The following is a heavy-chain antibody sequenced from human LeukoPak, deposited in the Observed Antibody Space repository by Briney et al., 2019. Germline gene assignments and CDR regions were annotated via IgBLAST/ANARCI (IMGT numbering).Heavy chain of an antibody. D-gene: IGHD1-26*01. V-gene: IGHV4-34*01. CDR3: ARGDIYSGSRGGFDY. Sequence: SETLSLTCAVYGGSFSGYYWSWIRQPPGKGLEWIGEINHSGSTNYNPSLKSRVTISVDTSKNQFSLKLSSVTAADTAVYYCARGDIYSGSRGGFDYWGQGTLVTVSS. CDR2: INHSGST. J-gene: IGHJ4*02. CDR1: GGSFSGYY.